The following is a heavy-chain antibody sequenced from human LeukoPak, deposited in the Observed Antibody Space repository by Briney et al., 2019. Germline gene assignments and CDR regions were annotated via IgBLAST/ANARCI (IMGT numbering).Heavy chain of an antibody. Sequence: GGSLRLSCAASGFTFSSYGMSWVRQAPGKGLEWVSAISGSGGSTYYADSVKGRFTISRDNAKNSLYLQMNSLRAEDTAVYYCARSATYYYGSVFDPWGQGTLVTVSS. CDR3: ARSATYYYGSVFDP. J-gene: IGHJ5*02. V-gene: IGHV3-23*01. CDR1: GFTFSSYG. D-gene: IGHD3-10*01. CDR2: ISGSGGST.